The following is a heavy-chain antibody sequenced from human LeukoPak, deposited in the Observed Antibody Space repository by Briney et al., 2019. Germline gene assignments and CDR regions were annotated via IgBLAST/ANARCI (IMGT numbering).Heavy chain of an antibody. V-gene: IGHV3-23*01. Sequence: PGGSLRLSCVASGFSFSSYSINWVRQAPGKGLEWVSGISASGGSTYYADSVKGRFTISRDNSKNTLYLQMNSLRAEDTAIYYCVRDRGTYRPIDYWGQGTLVTVSS. D-gene: IGHD1-26*01. CDR3: VRDRGTYRPIDY. CDR1: GFSFSSYS. CDR2: ISASGGST. J-gene: IGHJ4*02.